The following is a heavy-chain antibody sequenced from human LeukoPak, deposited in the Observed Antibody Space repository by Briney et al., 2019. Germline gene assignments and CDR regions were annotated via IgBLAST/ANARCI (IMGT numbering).Heavy chain of an antibody. CDR3: ARDRRIAARFDY. D-gene: IGHD6-6*01. CDR2: ISGSGDST. Sequence: GGSLRLSCAASGLNFINYAMSWVRQAPGKGLEWVSTISGSGDSTYYADSVKGRFTISRDNAKNSLYLQMSSLRAEDTAVYYCARDRRIAARFDYWGQGTLVTVSS. J-gene: IGHJ4*02. CDR1: GLNFINYA. V-gene: IGHV3-23*01.